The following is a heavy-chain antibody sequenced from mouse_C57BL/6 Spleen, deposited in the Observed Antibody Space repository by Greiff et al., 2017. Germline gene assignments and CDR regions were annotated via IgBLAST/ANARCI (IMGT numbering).Heavy chain of an antibody. J-gene: IGHJ3*01. Sequence: VQLQQSGPELVKPGASVKISCKASGYTFTDYYMNWVKQSHGKSLEWIGDINPNNGGTSYNQKFKGKATLTVDKSSSTAYMELRSLTSEDSAVYYCALYDGYYPFAYWGQGTLVTVSA. CDR1: GYTFTDYY. CDR3: ALYDGYYPFAY. D-gene: IGHD2-3*01. CDR2: INPNNGGT. V-gene: IGHV1-26*01.